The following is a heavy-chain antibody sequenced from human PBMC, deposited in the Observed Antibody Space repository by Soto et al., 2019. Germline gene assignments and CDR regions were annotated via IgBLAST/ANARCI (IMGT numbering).Heavy chain of an antibody. CDR3: AHAFNTFGGGIVQRDAFDI. J-gene: IGHJ3*02. Sequence: SGPTLVKPTQTLTLTCTFSGFSLSSSGVGVGWIRQPPGKALEWLAVIYWDDDKRYSPSLKSRLTITKDTSKNQVVLTMTNMDPMDTATYYCAHAFNTFGGGIVQRDAFDIWGQGTMVTVSS. CDR2: IYWDDDK. D-gene: IGHD3-16*02. CDR1: GFSLSSSGVG. V-gene: IGHV2-5*02.